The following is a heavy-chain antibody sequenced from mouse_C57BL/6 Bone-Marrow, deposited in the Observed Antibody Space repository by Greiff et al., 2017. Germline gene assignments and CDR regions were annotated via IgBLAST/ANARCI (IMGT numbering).Heavy chain of an antibody. V-gene: IGHV1-59*01. CDR2: IDPSDSYT. Sequence: VQLQQPGAELVRPGTSVKLSCKASGYTFTSYWMHWVKQRPGQGLEWIGVIDPSDSYTNYNQKFKGKATLTVDTSSSTAYMELHSLTSEDSAVYFCAREDGITTALEDYWGQGTTLTVSS. J-gene: IGHJ2*01. CDR1: GYTFTSYW. CDR3: AREDGITTALEDY. D-gene: IGHD1-2*01.